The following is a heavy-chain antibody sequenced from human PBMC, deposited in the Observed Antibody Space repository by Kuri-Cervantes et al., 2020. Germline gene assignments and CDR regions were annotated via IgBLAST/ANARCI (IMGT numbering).Heavy chain of an antibody. V-gene: IGHV3-53*01. D-gene: IGHD3-16*01. J-gene: IGHJ6*02. CDR3: AREGGGGGMDV. CDR2: IYGGGSK. CDR1: GFTVSSNH. Sequence: GGSLRLSCAASGFTVSSNHMSWVRQAPGKGLEWVSVIYGGGSKHYAGSVKGRFTITRDNSKNTLYLQMNSLRAEDTAVYYCAREGGGGGMDVWGQGTTVTVSS.